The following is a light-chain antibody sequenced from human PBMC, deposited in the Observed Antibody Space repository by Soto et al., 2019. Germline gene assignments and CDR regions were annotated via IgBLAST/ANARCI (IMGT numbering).Light chain of an antibody. Sequence: DIQLTQSPSFLSASVGDRVTITCRASQGISSYLAWYQQKPGKAPKLLIYAASTLQSGVPSRFSGSGSGTEFTLTISRLQAEEFATCYWQQLNSYPTFGPGTKVDIK. CDR3: QQLNSYPT. CDR1: QGISSY. J-gene: IGKJ3*01. V-gene: IGKV1-9*01. CDR2: AAS.